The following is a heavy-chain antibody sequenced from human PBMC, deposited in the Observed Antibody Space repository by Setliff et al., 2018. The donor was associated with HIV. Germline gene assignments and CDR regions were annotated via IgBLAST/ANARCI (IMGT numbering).Heavy chain of an antibody. Sequence: ASVKVSCKASGYTFTSYYMHWVRQAPGQGLEWMGVINPGGGSTTYAQKFQGGVTMTRDTSTSTVYMELSSLRSQDTAMYYCARGWGGQDSYYYGMDVWGQGTTVTVSS. CDR3: ARGWGGQDSYYYGMDV. J-gene: IGHJ6*02. CDR1: GYTFTSYY. V-gene: IGHV1-46*01. CDR2: INPGGGST. D-gene: IGHD3-16*01.